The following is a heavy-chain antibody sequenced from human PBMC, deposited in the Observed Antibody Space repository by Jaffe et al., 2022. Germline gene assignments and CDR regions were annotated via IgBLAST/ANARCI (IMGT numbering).Heavy chain of an antibody. Sequence: EVQLVESGGGLVQPGGSLRLSCAASGFTFSNYWMNWVRQAPGKGLEWVANIKQDGSEKYYVDSVKGRFAISRDNAKNSLYLQMNSLRAEDTAVYYCAREGVVVAATTFDIWGQGTMVTVSS. CDR3: AREGVVVAATTFDI. V-gene: IGHV3-7*01. J-gene: IGHJ3*02. D-gene: IGHD2-15*01. CDR1: GFTFSNYW. CDR2: IKQDGSEK.